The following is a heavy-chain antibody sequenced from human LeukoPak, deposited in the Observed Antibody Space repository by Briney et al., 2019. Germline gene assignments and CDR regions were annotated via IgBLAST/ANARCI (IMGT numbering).Heavy chain of an antibody. V-gene: IGHV4-34*01. D-gene: IGHD5-18*01. Sequence: SETLSLTCAVYGGSFSGYYWSWIRQPPGKGLEWIGEINHSGSTNYNPSLKSRVTISVDTSKNQFSLKLSSVTAADTAVYYCAREGYSYGRTDYWGQGTQVTVSS. J-gene: IGHJ4*02. CDR3: AREGYSYGRTDY. CDR2: INHSGST. CDR1: GGSFSGYY.